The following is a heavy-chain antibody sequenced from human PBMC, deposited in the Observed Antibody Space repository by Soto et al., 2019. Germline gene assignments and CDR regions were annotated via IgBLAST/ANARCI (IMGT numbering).Heavy chain of an antibody. CDR2: IDPSDSYT. D-gene: IGHD2-2*02. J-gene: IGHJ6*02. CDR3: ARLSEMSIPHPYGMDV. V-gene: IGHV5-10-1*01. Sequence: PGESLKISCKGSGYRFTSYWINWVRQMPGKGLEWMGRIDPSDSYTNYSPSFQGHVTISADKSISTAYLQWISLKASDTAIYYCARLSEMSIPHPYGMDVWCPGTTVNVFS. CDR1: GYRFTSYW.